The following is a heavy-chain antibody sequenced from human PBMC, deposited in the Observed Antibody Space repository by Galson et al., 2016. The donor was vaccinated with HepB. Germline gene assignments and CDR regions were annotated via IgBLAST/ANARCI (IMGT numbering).Heavy chain of an antibody. Sequence: ETLSLTCTVSGGSISSSSYYWGWIRQPPGKGLQWIGSIYYSGSTYYNPSLKSRVTISVDTSKNQFSLKLSSVTAADTAVYYCARHLKIQLWLRGNWFDPWGQGTLVTVSS. D-gene: IGHD5-18*01. CDR3: ARHLKIQLWLRGNWFDP. J-gene: IGHJ5*02. V-gene: IGHV4-39*01. CDR1: GGSISSSSYY. CDR2: IYYSGST.